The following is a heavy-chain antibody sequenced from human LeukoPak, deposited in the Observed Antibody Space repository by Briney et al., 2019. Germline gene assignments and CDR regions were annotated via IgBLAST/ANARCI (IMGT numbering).Heavy chain of an antibody. V-gene: IGHV1-69*13. CDR3: AREGPGYDFDY. J-gene: IGHJ4*01. CDR1: GGTFSSYA. CDR2: IIPIFGTA. D-gene: IGHD5-12*01. Sequence: GASVKVSCKASGGTFSSYAISWVRQAPGQGLEWMGGIIPIFGTANYAQKIQGRVTITADESTSTAYMELSSLRSEDTAVYYCAREGPGYDFDYWGQGTLVTVSS.